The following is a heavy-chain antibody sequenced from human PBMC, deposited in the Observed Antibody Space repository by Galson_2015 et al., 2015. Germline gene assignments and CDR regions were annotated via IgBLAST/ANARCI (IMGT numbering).Heavy chain of an antibody. V-gene: IGHV1-69*13. J-gene: IGHJ6*03. Sequence: SVKVACKASGGTFSSYAISWVRQAPGQGLEWMGGIIPIFGTANYAQKFQGRVTITADESTSTAYMELSSLRSEGTAVYYCARTTGQQLALTSYYYYMDVWGKGTTVTVSS. CDR1: GGTFSSYA. D-gene: IGHD6-13*01. CDR3: ARTTGQQLALTSYYYYMDV. CDR2: IIPIFGTA.